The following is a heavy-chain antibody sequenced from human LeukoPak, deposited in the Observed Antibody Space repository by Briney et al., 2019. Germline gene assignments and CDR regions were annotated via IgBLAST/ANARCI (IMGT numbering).Heavy chain of an antibody. CDR2: INSDGSST. D-gene: IGHD6-19*01. CDR3: ARAGGGSGWGFDY. J-gene: IGHJ4*02. Sequence: GGSLRLSCAASGFTFSSYWMHWVRQAPGKGLVWVSRINSDGSSTSYADSVKGRFTISRDNAKNTLYLQMNSLRAEDTAVYYCARAGGGSGWGFDYWGQGTLVTVSS. CDR1: GFTFSSYW. V-gene: IGHV3-74*01.